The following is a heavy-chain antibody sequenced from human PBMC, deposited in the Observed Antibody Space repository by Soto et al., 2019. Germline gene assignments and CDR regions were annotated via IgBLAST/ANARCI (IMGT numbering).Heavy chain of an antibody. CDR1: GGSISSGDYY. Sequence: SETLSLTCTVSGGSISSGDYYWSWIRQPPGKGLEWIGYIYYSGSTYYNPSLKSRVTISVDTSKNQFSLKLSSVTAADTAVYYCARGRPYYYDSSTGDYYGMDVWGQGTTVTVSS. D-gene: IGHD3-22*01. V-gene: IGHV4-30-4*01. CDR2: IYYSGST. J-gene: IGHJ6*02. CDR3: ARGRPYYYDSSTGDYYGMDV.